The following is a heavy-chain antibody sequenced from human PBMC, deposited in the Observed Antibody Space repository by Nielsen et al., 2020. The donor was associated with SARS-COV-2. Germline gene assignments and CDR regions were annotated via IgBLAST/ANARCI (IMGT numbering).Heavy chain of an antibody. CDR1: WDRLSSNIAA. D-gene: IGHD3/OR15-3a*01. CDR2: TYYRSKWYN. V-gene: IGHV6-1*01. J-gene: IGHJ6*02. CDR3: ARDPVGLVFYYYGMDV. Sequence: SQTPSLTRAISWDRLSSNIAAWDCITPSPSRGLEWLGRTYYRSKWYNDYAVSGKSRITINPDTSKNQFSLQLNSVTPEDTAVYYCARDPVGLVFYYYGMDVWGQGTTVTVSS.